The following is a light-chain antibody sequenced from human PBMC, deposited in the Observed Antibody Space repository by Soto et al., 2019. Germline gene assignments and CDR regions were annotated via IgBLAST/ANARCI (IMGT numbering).Light chain of an antibody. CDR1: QSISSW. CDR3: QQSYSTPIT. V-gene: IGKV1-5*01. Sequence: DIQMTQSPSTLSPSVGARVTITCRASQSISSWLAWYQQKPGKAPKLLMYDASSLESGVPSRFSGSGSGTEFTLTISSLQPDDFATYYCQQSYSTPITFGQGTRLEI. J-gene: IGKJ5*01. CDR2: DAS.